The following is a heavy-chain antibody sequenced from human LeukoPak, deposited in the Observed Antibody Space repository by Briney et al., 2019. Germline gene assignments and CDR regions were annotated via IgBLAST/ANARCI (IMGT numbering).Heavy chain of an antibody. CDR3: ARDPNYGSGPYGHYYGMDV. D-gene: IGHD3-10*01. CDR1: GGTFSSYA. J-gene: IGHJ6*02. V-gene: IGHV1-69*05. CDR2: IIPIFGTA. Sequence: ASVKVSCKASGGTFSSYAISWVRQAPGQGLEWMGGIIPIFGTANYAQKFQGRVTITTDESTSTVYMELSSLRSEDTAVYYCARDPNYGSGPYGHYYGMDVWGQGTTVTVSS.